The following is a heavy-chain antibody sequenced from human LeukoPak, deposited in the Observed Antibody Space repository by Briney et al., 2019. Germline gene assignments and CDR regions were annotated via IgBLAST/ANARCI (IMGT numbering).Heavy chain of an antibody. V-gene: IGHV3-23*01. J-gene: IGHJ3*02. CDR3: AKGVADIVVVTARAGDAFDI. CDR1: GFTFSSYA. CDR2: ISGSGGST. Sequence: GGSLRLSCAASGFTFSSYAMSWGRQAPGKGVEGGSAISGSGGSTYYADSVKGGVTISRDNSKNTLYLQMNSLRAEDTAVYYCAKGVADIVVVTARAGDAFDIWGQGTMVTVSS. D-gene: IGHD2-21*02.